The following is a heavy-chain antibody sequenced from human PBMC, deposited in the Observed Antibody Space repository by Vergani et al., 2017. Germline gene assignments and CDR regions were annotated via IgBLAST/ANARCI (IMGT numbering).Heavy chain of an antibody. CDR2: INPNSGGT. V-gene: IGHV1-2*02. CDR3: ARDTLDYGGNSDYYGMDV. J-gene: IGHJ6*02. D-gene: IGHD4-23*01. CDR1: GYTFTGYY. Sequence: QVQLVQSGAEVKKPGASVKVSCKASGYTFTGYYMHWVRQAPGQGLEWMGWINPNSGGTNYAQKFQGRVTMTRDTSISTAYMELSRLRSDDTAVYYCARDTLDYGGNSDYYGMDVWGQGTTVTVSS.